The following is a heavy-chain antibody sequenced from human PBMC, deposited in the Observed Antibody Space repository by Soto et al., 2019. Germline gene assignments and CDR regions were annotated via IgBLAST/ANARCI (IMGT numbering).Heavy chain of an antibody. D-gene: IGHD2-15*01. CDR2: ISAYNGNT. CDR1: DYTFTSYG. Sequence: RASVKVSCKASDYTFTSYGISWVRQAPGQGLEWMGWISAYNGNTNYAQKLQGRVTMTTDTSTSTAYMELRSLRSDDTAVYYCAGGYCSGGSCYYPLFDYWGQGTLVTVSS. J-gene: IGHJ4*02. V-gene: IGHV1-18*01. CDR3: AGGYCSGGSCYYPLFDY.